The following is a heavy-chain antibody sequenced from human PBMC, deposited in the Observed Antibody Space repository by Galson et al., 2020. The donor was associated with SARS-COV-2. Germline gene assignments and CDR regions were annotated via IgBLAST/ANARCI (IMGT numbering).Heavy chain of an antibody. CDR1: GYSLTSYW. CDR2: IDPSDSYT. D-gene: IGHD4-17*01. V-gene: IGHV5-10-1*01. J-gene: IGHJ6*03. CDR3: ARHASGDYYYYMDV. Sequence: HGESLMISCKGSGYSLTSYWISWVRQMPGKGLEWMGRIDPSDSYTNYSPSFQGHVTISADKSISTAYLQWSSLKASDTAMYYCARHASGDYYYYMDVWGKGTTVIVSS.